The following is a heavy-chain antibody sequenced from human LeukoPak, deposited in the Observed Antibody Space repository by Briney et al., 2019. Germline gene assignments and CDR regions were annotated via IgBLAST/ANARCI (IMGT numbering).Heavy chain of an antibody. V-gene: IGHV4-34*01. D-gene: IGHD3-22*01. J-gene: IGHJ5*02. CDR3: ARGGRRVSSSYPPSRQPRGWFDP. Sequence: ASETLSLTCAVYGGSFSGYYWSWIRHPPGKGLEWIGEINHSGSTNYNPSLKSRVTISVDTSKNQFSLKLSSVTAADTAVYYCARGGRRVSSSYPPSRQPRGWFDPWGQGTLVTVSS. CDR2: INHSGST. CDR1: GGSFSGYY.